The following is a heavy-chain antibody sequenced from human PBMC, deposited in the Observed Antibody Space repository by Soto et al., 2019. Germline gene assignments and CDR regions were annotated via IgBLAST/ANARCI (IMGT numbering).Heavy chain of an antibody. D-gene: IGHD2-2*01. V-gene: IGHV4-59*03. CDR1: GGSISSYF. Sequence: PSETLSLTCSVSGGSISSYFRNWLRQPPGKGLEWIGYIYDDGTTDYNPSLKSRVTILLDMSKNQFSLKLSSVTAADTAVYYCVSSRSAIYGDALDVWGQGTIVTVSS. J-gene: IGHJ3*01. CDR2: IYDDGTT. CDR3: VSSRSAIYGDALDV.